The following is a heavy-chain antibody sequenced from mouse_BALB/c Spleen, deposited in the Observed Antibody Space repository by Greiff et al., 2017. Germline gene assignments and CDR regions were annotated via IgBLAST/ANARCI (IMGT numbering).Heavy chain of an antibody. J-gene: IGHJ3*01. Sequence: DVMLVESGGGLVKPGGSRKLSCAASGFTFSSYTMSWVRQTPEKRLEWVASISSGGSYTYYPDSVKGRFTISRDNAKNTLYLQMSSLKSEDTAMYYCTTDQGSSSCVWFAYWGQGTLVTVAA. D-gene: IGHD3-1*01. CDR1: GFTFSSYT. V-gene: IGHV5-6-4*01. CDR3: TTDQGSSSCVWFAY. CDR2: ISSGGSYT.